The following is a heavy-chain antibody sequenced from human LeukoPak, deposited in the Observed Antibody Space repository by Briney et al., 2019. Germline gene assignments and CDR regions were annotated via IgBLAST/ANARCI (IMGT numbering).Heavy chain of an antibody. D-gene: IGHD2-2*02. CDR1: GGSISSYY. Sequence: SETLSLTCTVSGGSISSYYWSWIRQPAGKGLEWIGLIYTSGSTNYNPSLKSRVTMSVDTSKNQFSLKLSSVTAADTAVYYCARGQGPRSVVVPAAIGESYSSSSNYYYMDVWGKGTTVTVSS. CDR3: ARGQGPRSVVVPAAIGESYSSSSNYYYMDV. V-gene: IGHV4-4*07. CDR2: IYTSGST. J-gene: IGHJ6*03.